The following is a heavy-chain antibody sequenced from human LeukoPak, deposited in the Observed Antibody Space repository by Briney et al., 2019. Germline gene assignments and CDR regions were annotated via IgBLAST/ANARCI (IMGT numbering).Heavy chain of an antibody. J-gene: IGHJ4*02. CDR2: VSGDGDST. Sequence: GGSLRLSCAASGFTFDDYAMHWVRQAPGKGLEWVSLVSGDGDSTYCADSVKGRFTISRDNSKNSLYLQMNSLRTEDTALYYCAKDKGASGYEQLSYWGQGTLVIVSS. V-gene: IGHV3-43*02. CDR3: AKDKGASGYEQLSY. CDR1: GFTFDDYA. D-gene: IGHD5-12*01.